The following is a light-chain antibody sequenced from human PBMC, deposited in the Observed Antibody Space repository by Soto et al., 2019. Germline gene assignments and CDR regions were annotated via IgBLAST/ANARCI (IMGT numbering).Light chain of an antibody. CDR1: QSISSS. Sequence: DLQMTQSPSSLSASVGDRVTITCRASQSISSSLNWYQQKPGKAPKLLIYAASNWQSGVPSRFSGSGSGTDFTLTISSLQPEDFATYYCQQSYSTPPTFGQGTKLEIK. V-gene: IGKV1-39*01. J-gene: IGKJ2*01. CDR3: QQSYSTPPT. CDR2: AAS.